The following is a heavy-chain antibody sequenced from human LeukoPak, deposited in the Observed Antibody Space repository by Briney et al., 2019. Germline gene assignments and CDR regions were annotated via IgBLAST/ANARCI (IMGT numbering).Heavy chain of an antibody. CDR1: GFTFSSYS. D-gene: IGHD3-22*01. J-gene: IGHJ4*01. V-gene: IGHV3-21*01. Sequence: PGGSLRLSCAASGFTFSSYSMNWVRQAPGKGLEWVSSISSSSSYIYYADSVKGRFSISRDNGKSTLYLQMNSLRVEDTAVYYCARGPGSSGGAYVGDYWGHGTLVTVSS. CDR3: ARGPGSSGGAYVGDY. CDR2: ISSSSSYI.